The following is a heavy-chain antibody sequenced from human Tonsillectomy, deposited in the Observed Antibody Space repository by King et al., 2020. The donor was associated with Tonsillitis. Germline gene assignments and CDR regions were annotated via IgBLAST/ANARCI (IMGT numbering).Heavy chain of an antibody. CDR3: TRGRAAVANYYYNGMDV. J-gene: IGHJ6*02. V-gene: IGHV3-49*05. Sequence: VQLVESGGGLVKPGRSLRLSCTGSGFTFGDYAMSWFRQAPGKGLQWVVFTRSKVYGGTTEYAASVKGRFTISRDDSTSIAYLQMTSLKTEDTAVYYCTRGRAAVANYYYNGMDVWGQGTTVTVSS. D-gene: IGHD6-19*01. CDR2: TRSKVYGGTT. CDR1: GFTFGDYA.